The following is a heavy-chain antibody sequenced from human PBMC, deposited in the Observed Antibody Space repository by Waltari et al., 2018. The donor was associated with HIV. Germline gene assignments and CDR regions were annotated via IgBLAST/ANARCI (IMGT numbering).Heavy chain of an antibody. Sequence: LPLQQSGPALVQPSPTLSHTYTVSVGSIPDRSLDYHWGWIQQPPGKRLEWLGNIHYSGNTFYNPSPRSRVTISADKSKNQFSLKLRSVTAADTAVYFCMRHRGYFPPDYWGQGTLVTVSS. CDR3: MRHRGYFPPDY. J-gene: IGHJ4*02. D-gene: IGHD1-26*01. CDR1: VGSIPDRSLDYH. V-gene: IGHV4-39*01. CDR2: IHYSGNT.